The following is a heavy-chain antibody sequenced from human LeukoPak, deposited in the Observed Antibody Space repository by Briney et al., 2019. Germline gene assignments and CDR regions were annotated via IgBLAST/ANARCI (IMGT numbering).Heavy chain of an antibody. D-gene: IGHD3-10*01. V-gene: IGHV3-7*01. CDR2: IKQDGSEK. J-gene: IGHJ4*02. CDR1: GFTFSGYW. CDR3: ARDRSGIHY. Sequence: GGSLRLSCAASGFTFSGYWMSWVRQAPGKGLGWVANIKQDGSEKYYVDSVKGRFTISRDNAKNSLYLQMNSLRAEDTAVYYCARDRSGIHYWGQGTLVTVSS.